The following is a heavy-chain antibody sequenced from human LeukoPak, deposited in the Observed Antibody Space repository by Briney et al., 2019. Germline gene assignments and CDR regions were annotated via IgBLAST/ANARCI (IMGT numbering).Heavy chain of an antibody. CDR3: ARDYSPMGYDSSGYPQGYFDL. Sequence: SQTLSLTCAISGDSVSSNSAAWNWIRQSPSRGLEWLGRTYYRSKWYNDYAVSVKSRITINPDTSKNQFSLQLNSVTPEDTAVYYCARDYSPMGYDSSGYPQGYFDLWGRGTLVTVSS. V-gene: IGHV6-1*01. CDR1: GDSVSSNSAA. J-gene: IGHJ2*01. D-gene: IGHD3-22*01. CDR2: TYYRSKWYN.